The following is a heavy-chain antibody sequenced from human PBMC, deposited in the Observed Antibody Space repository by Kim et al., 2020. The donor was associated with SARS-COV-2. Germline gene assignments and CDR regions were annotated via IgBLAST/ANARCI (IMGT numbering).Heavy chain of an antibody. J-gene: IGHJ4*02. CDR2: MNPYSGNT. Sequence: ASVKVSCKASGYTFTDYDSNWVRQATGQGPEWMGWMNPYSGNTGYAQKFQGRVTMTRDTTMNTAYLDLSGLRSDDGAVYYCARGDRYCTSSSCYNYWGQGTLVTVSS. D-gene: IGHD2-2*02. CDR1: GYTFTDYD. V-gene: IGHV1-8*01. CDR3: ARGDRYCTSSSCYNY.